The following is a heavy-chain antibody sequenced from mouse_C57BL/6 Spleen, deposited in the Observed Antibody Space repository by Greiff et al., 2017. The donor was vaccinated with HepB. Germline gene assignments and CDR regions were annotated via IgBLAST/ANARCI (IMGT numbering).Heavy chain of an antibody. Sequence: QVQLQQPGAELVRPGSSVKLSCKASGYTFTSYWMHWVKQRPIHGLEWIGNIDPSDSGTHYNQNFKDKATLTVDKSSSTAYMQHSSLTSEDSAVFYCARRDDNGSSRYFYVWGTAPTVTVS. D-gene: IGHD1-1*01. J-gene: IGHJ1*03. V-gene: IGHV1-52*01. CDR1: GYTFTSYW. CDR2: IDPSDSGT. CDR3: ARRDDNGSSRYFYV.